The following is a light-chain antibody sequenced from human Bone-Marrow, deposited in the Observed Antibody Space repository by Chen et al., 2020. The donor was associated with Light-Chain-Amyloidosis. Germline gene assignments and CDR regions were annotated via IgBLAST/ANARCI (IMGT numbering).Light chain of an antibody. V-gene: IGLV3-25*03. Sequence: SSALTQPPSVSLSPGPTARITCSGDDLPTKYAYWYQQKPGQAPVLVIHRDTERPSGISERFSGSSSGTTATLTISGVQAEDEADYHCQSADSSGTYEVIFGGGTKLTVL. CDR1: DLPTKY. CDR3: QSADSSGTYEVI. J-gene: IGLJ2*01. CDR2: RDT.